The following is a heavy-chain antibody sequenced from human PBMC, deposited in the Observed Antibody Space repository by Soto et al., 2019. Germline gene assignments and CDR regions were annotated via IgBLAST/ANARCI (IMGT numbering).Heavy chain of an antibody. V-gene: IGHV1-18*04. D-gene: IGHD6-6*01. CDR2: ISAYNGNT. CDR3: ARDLGWSIAARWEDY. Sequence: ASVKVAFKASVYTFTSYGISWVRQGPGQGLEWMGWISAYNGNTNYAQKLQGRVTMTTDTSTSTAYMELRSLRSDDTAVYYCARDLGWSIAARWEDYWGQGTLVTVSS. J-gene: IGHJ4*02. CDR1: VYTFTSYG.